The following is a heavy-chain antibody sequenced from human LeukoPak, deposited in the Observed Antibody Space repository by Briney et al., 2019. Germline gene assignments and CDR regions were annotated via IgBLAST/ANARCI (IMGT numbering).Heavy chain of an antibody. CDR1: GFTFSNFA. V-gene: IGHV3-23*01. CDR2: IYAGGGSK. J-gene: IGHJ5*01. Sequence: QAGGSLRLSCAASGFTFSNFAMAWVRQSPGKGLEWVSGIYAGGGSKYYADSVRGRFTISRDNARDMVFLQMNSLRGDDTAVYFCAKDLTSGDGKWEFDSWGQGPLVTVA. CDR3: AKDLTSGDGKWEFDS. D-gene: IGHD3-9*01.